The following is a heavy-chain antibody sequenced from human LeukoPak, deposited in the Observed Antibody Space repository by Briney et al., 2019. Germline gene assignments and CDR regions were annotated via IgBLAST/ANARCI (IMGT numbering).Heavy chain of an antibody. CDR3: ARDGVGAVDY. Sequence: ASVNVSCKASGGTFSSYAISWVRQAPGQGLEWMGGIIPIFGTANYAQKFQGRVTITADESTSTAYMELSSLRSEDTAVYSCARDGVGAVDYWGQGALVTVSS. CDR1: GGTFSSYA. V-gene: IGHV1-69*13. D-gene: IGHD1-26*01. J-gene: IGHJ4*02. CDR2: IIPIFGTA.